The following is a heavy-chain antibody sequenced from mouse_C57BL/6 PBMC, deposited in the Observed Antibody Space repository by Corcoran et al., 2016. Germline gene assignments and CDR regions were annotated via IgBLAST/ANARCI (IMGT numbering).Heavy chain of an antibody. CDR3: ARRDYFDY. V-gene: IGHV8-12*01. Sequence: QVTLKESGPGILQSSQTLSLTCSFSGFSLSTSGMGVSWIRQPSGKGLEWRAHIYWDDDKRYNPSLKSRLTISKDTSRNQVFLKITSVDTADTATYHCARRDYFDYWGQGTTRTVSS. CDR1: GFSLSTSGMG. CDR2: IYWDDDK. J-gene: IGHJ2*01.